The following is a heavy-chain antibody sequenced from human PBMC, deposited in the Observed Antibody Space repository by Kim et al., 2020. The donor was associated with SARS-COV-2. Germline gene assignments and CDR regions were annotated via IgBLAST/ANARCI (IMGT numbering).Heavy chain of an antibody. CDR1: GYSISSGYY. V-gene: IGHV4-38-2*02. J-gene: IGHJ6*02. CDR2: IYHSGRT. CDR3: DSHSPGSMDV. Sequence: SETLSLTCTVSGYSISSGYYWGLIRQPPGKGLEWIGSIYHSGRTYYNPSLKSRVTISVDTAKNQFSLKLSSVTAADTAVYYCDSHSPGSMDVWGQGTAVTVSS.